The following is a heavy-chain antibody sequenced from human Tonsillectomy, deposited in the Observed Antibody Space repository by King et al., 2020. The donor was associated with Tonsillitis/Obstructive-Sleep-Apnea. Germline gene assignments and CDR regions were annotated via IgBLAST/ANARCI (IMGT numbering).Heavy chain of an antibody. Sequence: VQLVESGGGLVQPGVSLRLSCAASGFTFSNYNMNWVRQAPGKGLEWVSFISSSGNTIYYADSVKGRFTISRDNAKNSLYLQMNSLREEDTAVYFCARGSYASGKYPAWGQGALVTVSS. CDR1: GFTFSNYN. J-gene: IGHJ5*02. D-gene: IGHD3-10*01. CDR2: ISSSGNTI. V-gene: IGHV3-48*02. CDR3: ARGSYASGKYPA.